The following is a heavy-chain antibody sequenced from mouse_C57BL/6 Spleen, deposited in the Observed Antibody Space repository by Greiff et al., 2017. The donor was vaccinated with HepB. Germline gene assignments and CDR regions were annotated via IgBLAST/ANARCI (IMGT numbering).Heavy chain of an antibody. CDR2: IYPGSGST. Sequence: QVQLQQPGAELVKPGASVKMSCKASGYTFTSYWITWVKQRPGQGLEWIGDIYPGSGSTNYNEKFKSKATLTVDTSSSTAYMQISSLTSEDSAVYYCARRVITTVVAYYFDCWGQGTTLTVSS. J-gene: IGHJ2*01. D-gene: IGHD1-1*01. CDR3: ARRVITTVVAYYFDC. V-gene: IGHV1-55*01. CDR1: GYTFTSYW.